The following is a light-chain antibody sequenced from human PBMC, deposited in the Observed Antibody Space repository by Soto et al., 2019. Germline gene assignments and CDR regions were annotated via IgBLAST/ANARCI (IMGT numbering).Light chain of an antibody. V-gene: IGKV3-11*01. CDR3: QQRSDWPIT. CDR1: QSVRSY. CDR2: DVS. Sequence: EIVVTQFPAPLSLSPGERATLSCRASQSVRSYLAWYQQKPGQAPRLLIYDVSTRATGIPARFSGSGSGTDFTLTITSLEPEDFAVYSCQQRSDWPITFGQGTRLEIK. J-gene: IGKJ5*01.